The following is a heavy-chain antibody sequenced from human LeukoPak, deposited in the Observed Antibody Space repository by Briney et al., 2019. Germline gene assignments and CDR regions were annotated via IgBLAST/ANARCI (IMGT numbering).Heavy chain of an antibody. Sequence: GGSLRLSCAASGFTFSIYNMNWVRQAPGKGLEWVSSINDSSSYIYYADSVKGRFTISRDNAKNSLYLQMNSLRAEDTAVYYGARDLSPIYGSGSYSVYWGQGTLVSVSS. CDR2: INDSSSYI. D-gene: IGHD3-10*01. CDR1: GFTFSIYN. J-gene: IGHJ4*02. V-gene: IGHV3-21*01. CDR3: ARDLSPIYGSGSYSVY.